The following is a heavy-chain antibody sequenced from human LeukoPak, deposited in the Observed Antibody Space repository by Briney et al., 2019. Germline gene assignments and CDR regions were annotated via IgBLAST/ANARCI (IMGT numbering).Heavy chain of an antibody. CDR2: ISYDGSNK. Sequence: GGSLRLSCAASGFTFSSYAMHWVRQAPGKGLEWVAVISYDGSNKYYADSVKGRFTISSDNSKNTLYLQMNSLRAEDTAVYYCARDVSSSSETPDYWGQGTLVTVSS. V-gene: IGHV3-30-3*01. D-gene: IGHD6-6*01. J-gene: IGHJ4*02. CDR3: ARDVSSSSETPDY. CDR1: GFTFSSYA.